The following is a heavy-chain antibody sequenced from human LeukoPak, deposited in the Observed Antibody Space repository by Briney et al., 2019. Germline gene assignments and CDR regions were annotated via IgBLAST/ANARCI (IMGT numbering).Heavy chain of an antibody. CDR1: GFTFSSYA. CDR3: AKAVSPMDV. V-gene: IGHV3-23*01. CDR2: LSGSGGNT. Sequence: GGSLRLSCAASGFTFSSYAMSWARQAPGKRLEWVSTLSGSGGNTYYADSVKGRFTISRDNSENTLYLQMNSLRAEDTALYYCAKAVSPMDVWGKGTTVTVSS. J-gene: IGHJ6*03.